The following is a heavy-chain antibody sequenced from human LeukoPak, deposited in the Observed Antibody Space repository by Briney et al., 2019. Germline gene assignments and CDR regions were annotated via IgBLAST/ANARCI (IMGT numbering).Heavy chain of an antibody. CDR3: ARSRSGYGYEQGAFEV. CDR2: IDYRGST. CDR1: GDSISNYY. V-gene: IGHV4-59*01. J-gene: IGHJ3*01. Sequence: SETLSLTCTVSGDSISNYYWSWIRQPPGKGLEWIAYIDYRGSTTNNPSLRSRITISVDTSRNQFSLKLRSVTAADTAVYYCARSRSGYGYEQGAFEVWGQGRMVTVSS. D-gene: IGHD5-12*01.